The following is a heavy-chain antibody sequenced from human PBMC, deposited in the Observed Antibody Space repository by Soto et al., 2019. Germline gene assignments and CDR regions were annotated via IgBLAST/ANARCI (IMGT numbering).Heavy chain of an antibody. CDR3: TQVCYPTMASTLDH. CDR2: ISWDSGTI. V-gene: IGHV3-9*01. Sequence: EVQLVESGGGLVQPGRSLRLSCAASGFTFDNDAMHWVRQAPGKGLEWVSGISWDSGTIGYADSVKGRFIISRENAKKSLFLQKSSLKVKDTALYHCTQVCYPTMASTLDHWGQGTLVTVSS. CDR1: GFTFDNDA. D-gene: IGHD5-12*01. J-gene: IGHJ5*02.